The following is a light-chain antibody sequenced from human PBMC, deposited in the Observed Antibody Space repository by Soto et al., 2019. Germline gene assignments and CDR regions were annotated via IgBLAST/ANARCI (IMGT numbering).Light chain of an antibody. CDR3: QQSYTTPWT. CDR2: AAS. J-gene: IGKJ1*01. CDR1: ETINNY. Sequence: DIRMTQSPSSLSVSVGDGVTITCRASETINNYLNWYQQKPGRAPKLLIHAASTLQSGVPSRFSGSGSGTDFTLTISSLQPEDFATYSCQQSYTTPWTFGLGPGWKS. V-gene: IGKV1-39*01.